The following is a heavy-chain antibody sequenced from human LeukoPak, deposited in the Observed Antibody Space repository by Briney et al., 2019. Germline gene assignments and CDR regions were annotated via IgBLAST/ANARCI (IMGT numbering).Heavy chain of an antibody. D-gene: IGHD3-22*01. CDR3: TRVPQLGYYDSSGYYFFDY. V-gene: IGHV3-49*03. Sequence: GGSLRLSCTASGFTFGDYAMGWFRQAPGKGLEWVGFIRSKAYGGTTEYAASVKGRFTISRDDSKSIAYLQMNSLKTEDTAVYYCTRVPQLGYYDSSGYYFFDYWGQGTLVTVSS. CDR1: GFTFGDYA. J-gene: IGHJ4*02. CDR2: IRSKAYGGTT.